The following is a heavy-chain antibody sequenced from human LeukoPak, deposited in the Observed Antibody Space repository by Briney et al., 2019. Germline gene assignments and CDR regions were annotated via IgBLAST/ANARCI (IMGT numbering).Heavy chain of an antibody. D-gene: IGHD3-10*01. Sequence: ASETLSLTCTVSSGSISSFYWSWIRQPPGKGLDWIGYISYSGSTNYNPSLKSRVTISVDTSKMQFSLKLTSVTAADTAVYYCARHRINYGSFYFDYWGQGTLVTVSS. CDR1: SGSISSFY. CDR3: ARHRINYGSFYFDY. CDR2: ISYSGST. J-gene: IGHJ4*02. V-gene: IGHV4-59*01.